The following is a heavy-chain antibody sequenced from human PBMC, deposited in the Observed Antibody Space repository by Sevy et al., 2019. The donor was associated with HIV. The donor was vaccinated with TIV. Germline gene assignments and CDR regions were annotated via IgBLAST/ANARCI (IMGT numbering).Heavy chain of an antibody. CDR1: DGSMTNNNYY. Sequence: SETLSLTCSVSDGSMTNNNYYWAWIRRPPGQGLEWIGSVHYGGSTHYNPSFWGRVSISVDTSKRVVSLDLSSVTSADTAVYFCARNNSGHSFDFWGHGILVTVSS. CDR2: VHYGGST. D-gene: IGHD6-19*01. CDR3: ARNNSGHSFDF. V-gene: IGHV4-39*01. J-gene: IGHJ4*01.